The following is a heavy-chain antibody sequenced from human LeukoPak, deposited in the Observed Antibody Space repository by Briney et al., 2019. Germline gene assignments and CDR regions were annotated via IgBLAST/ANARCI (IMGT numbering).Heavy chain of an antibody. CDR1: GFTFSSYW. D-gene: IGHD3-22*01. V-gene: IGHV3-7*01. Sequence: PGGSLRLSRAASGFTFSSYWMSWVRQAPGKGLEWVANIKQDGSEKYYVDSVKGRFTISRDNAKNSLYLQMNSLRAEDTAVYYCAREGDYYDSSGYYYPNDAFDIWGQGTMVTVSS. J-gene: IGHJ3*02. CDR2: IKQDGSEK. CDR3: AREGDYYDSSGYYYPNDAFDI.